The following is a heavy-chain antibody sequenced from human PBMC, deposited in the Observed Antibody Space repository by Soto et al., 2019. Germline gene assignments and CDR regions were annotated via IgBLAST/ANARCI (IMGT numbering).Heavy chain of an antibody. J-gene: IGHJ3*02. CDR2: ISTSTGPI. CDR1: GFAFRSYR. Sequence: EVQLVESGGGLVQPGGSLRLSCVASGFAFRSYRMNWVRQAPGKGLEWVAYISTSTGPIYYADSVKGRFTIARDNAENSLFLQINSLRAEDTALYYCVTDRAKKCPDVDYGYYTIAAFDIWGQGTMVTVSS. V-gene: IGHV3-48*01. CDR3: VTDRAKKCPDVDYGYYTIAAFDI. D-gene: IGHD4-17*01.